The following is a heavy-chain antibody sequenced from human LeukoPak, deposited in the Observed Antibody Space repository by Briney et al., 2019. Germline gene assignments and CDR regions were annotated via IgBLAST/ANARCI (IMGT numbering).Heavy chain of an antibody. J-gene: IGHJ6*02. D-gene: IGHD5-12*01. CDR1: GYTFTGYY. CDR3: ARDHTTSFSGYKFLYYYYGMDV. Sequence: ASVKVSCKASGYTFTGYYMHWVRQAPGQGLEWMGWINPNSGGTNYAQKFQGRVTMTRDTSISTAYMELSRLRSDDTAVYYCARDHTTSFSGYKFLYYYYGMDVWGQGTTVTVSS. V-gene: IGHV1-2*02. CDR2: INPNSGGT.